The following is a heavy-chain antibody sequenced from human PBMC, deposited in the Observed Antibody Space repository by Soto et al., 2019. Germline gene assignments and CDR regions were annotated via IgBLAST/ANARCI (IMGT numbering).Heavy chain of an antibody. Sequence: GASVKVSCKASGGTFSSYAISWVLQAPGQGLEWMGGIIPIFGTANYAQKFQGRVTITADKSTSTAYMELSSLRSEDTAVYYCARQERLGYCSSTSCYRRAFDIWGQGTMVTVSS. CDR1: GGTFSSYA. D-gene: IGHD2-2*01. V-gene: IGHV1-69*06. CDR3: ARQERLGYCSSTSCYRRAFDI. CDR2: IIPIFGTA. J-gene: IGHJ3*02.